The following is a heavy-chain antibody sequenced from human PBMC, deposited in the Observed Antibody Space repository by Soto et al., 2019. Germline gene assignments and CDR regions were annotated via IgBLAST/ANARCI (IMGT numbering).Heavy chain of an antibody. Sequence: QVQLQQWGAGLLKPSETLSLTCAVYGGSFSGYYWSWIRQPPGKGLEWIGEINHSGSTNYNPSLKSRVTISVDTSKNQFSLKLSSVTAADTAVYYCARVTYIAAAGTXXPHTQXFDYWGQGTLVTVSS. D-gene: IGHD6-13*01. V-gene: IGHV4-34*01. J-gene: IGHJ4*02. CDR2: INHSGST. CDR1: GGSFSGYY. CDR3: ARVTYIAAAGTXXPHTQXFDY.